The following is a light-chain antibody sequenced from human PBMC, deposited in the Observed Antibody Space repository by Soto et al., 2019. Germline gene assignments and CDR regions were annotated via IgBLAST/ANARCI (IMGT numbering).Light chain of an antibody. CDR2: EVT. Sequence: QSVLTQPPSASGSPGQSVTISCTGTSSDVGNYHSVSWYQQHPGEAPKLVIYEVTKRPSGVPDRFSGSKSGNTASLTVSGLQPEDEADYYGSSYGGRKNFGVFGTGTKLTVL. J-gene: IGLJ1*01. CDR1: SSDVGNYHS. V-gene: IGLV2-8*01. CDR3: SSYGGRKNFGV.